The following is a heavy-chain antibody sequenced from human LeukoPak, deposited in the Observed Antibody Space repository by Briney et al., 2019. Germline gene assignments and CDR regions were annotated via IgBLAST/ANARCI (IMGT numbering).Heavy chain of an antibody. CDR2: ISSSGSTI. D-gene: IGHD2-2*01. Sequence: SGGSLRLSCAASGFTFSSYEMNWVRQAPGKGLGWVSYISSSGSTIYYADSVKGRFTISRDNAKNSLYLQMNSLRAEDTAVYYCAGSQVGYFDYWGQGTLVTVSS. J-gene: IGHJ4*02. CDR3: AGSQVGYFDY. CDR1: GFTFSSYE. V-gene: IGHV3-48*03.